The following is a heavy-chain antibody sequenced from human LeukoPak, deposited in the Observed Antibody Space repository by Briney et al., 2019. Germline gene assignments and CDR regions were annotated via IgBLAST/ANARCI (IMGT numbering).Heavy chain of an antibody. D-gene: IGHD1-26*01. CDR2: IYYTGST. Sequence: KPSETLSLTCTVSGGSINNYYWNWIRQPPGKGLEWIGYIYYTGSTNYNPSLKSRVTISVDTSKNQFSLKLSSVTAADTAVYYCARSYRFLVGSPIWGQGTMVTVSS. V-gene: IGHV4-59*01. CDR1: GGSINNYY. CDR3: ARSYRFLVGSPI. J-gene: IGHJ3*02.